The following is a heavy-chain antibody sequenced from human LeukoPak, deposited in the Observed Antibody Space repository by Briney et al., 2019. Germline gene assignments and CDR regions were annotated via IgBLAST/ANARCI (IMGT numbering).Heavy chain of an antibody. D-gene: IGHD3-3*01. CDR2: IKSKTDGGTT. J-gene: IGHJ4*02. V-gene: IGHV3-15*01. CDR1: GFTFSSYA. CDR3: TTEAYYDFWSGYYNSY. Sequence: PGGSLRLSCAASGFTFSSYAMSWVRQAPGKGLEWVGRIKSKTDGGTTDYAAPVKGRFTISRDDSKNTLYLQMNSLKTEDTAVYYCTTEAYYDFWSGYYNSYWGQGTLVTVSS.